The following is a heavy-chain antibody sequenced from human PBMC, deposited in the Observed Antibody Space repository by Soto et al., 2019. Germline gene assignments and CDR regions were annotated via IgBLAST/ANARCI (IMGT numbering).Heavy chain of an antibody. V-gene: IGHV3-7*01. CDR1: GFTFSSYW. Sequence: GGSLRLSCAASGFTFSSYWMSWVRQAAGKGLEWVANIKQDGSEKYYVDSVKGRFTISRDNAKNSLYLQMNSLRAEDTAVYYCARETAGHYYYYYMDVWGKGTTVTVSS. CDR3: ARETAGHYYYYYMDV. CDR2: IKQDGSEK. J-gene: IGHJ6*03.